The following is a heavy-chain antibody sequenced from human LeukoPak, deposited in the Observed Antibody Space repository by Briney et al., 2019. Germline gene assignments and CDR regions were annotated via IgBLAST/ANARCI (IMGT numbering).Heavy chain of an antibody. J-gene: IGHJ4*02. V-gene: IGHV3-66*01. CDR1: GFTVSSNY. CDR3: ARXXYTSHCYFDY. Sequence: GSLRLSCAASGFTVSSNYMSWVRQAPGKGLEWVSVIYSGGSTYYADSVKGRFTISRDNSKNTLYLQMNSLRAEDTAVYYCARXXYTSHCYFDYWGQGTLVTVSS. D-gene: IGHD3-16*02. CDR2: IYSGGST.